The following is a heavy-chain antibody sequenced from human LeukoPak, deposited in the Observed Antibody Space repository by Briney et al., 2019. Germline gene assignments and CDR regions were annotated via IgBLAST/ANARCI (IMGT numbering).Heavy chain of an antibody. CDR2: IYHSGST. V-gene: IGHV4-38-2*02. CDR1: GYSISSDYY. CDR3: ARVGLEISGYSLYY. D-gene: IGHD3-22*01. Sequence: SETLSLTCTVSGYSISSDYYWGWIRQPPGKGLEWIGSIYHSGSTYYTPSLESRVIISVDTSKNQFSLKLSSVTAADTAVYYCARVGLEISGYSLYYWGQGTLVTVSS. J-gene: IGHJ4*02.